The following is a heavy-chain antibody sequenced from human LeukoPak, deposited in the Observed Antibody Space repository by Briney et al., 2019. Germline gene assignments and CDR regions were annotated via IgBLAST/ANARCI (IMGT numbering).Heavy chain of an antibody. CDR2: IRGSAGTT. D-gene: IGHD2-2*01. Sequence: GGSLRLSCTASGFTFTSYAMHWVRQAPGKGLEWVSSIRGSAGTTYYADSVKGRLTISRDNSKKMLYLQMNSLRVEDTAVYYCARGDQLGDFDYWGQGTLVTVSS. J-gene: IGHJ4*02. V-gene: IGHV3-23*01. CDR3: ARGDQLGDFDY. CDR1: GFTFTSYA.